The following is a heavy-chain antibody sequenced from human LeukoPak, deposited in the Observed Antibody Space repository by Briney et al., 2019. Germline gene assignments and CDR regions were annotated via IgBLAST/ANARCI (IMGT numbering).Heavy chain of an antibody. CDR1: GFTFSNYA. CDR3: AKASTRDTGYYFDS. Sequence: GGSLRLSCAASGFTFSNYAMGWVRQAPGKGPEWVSSIRYNIENTHYADAVQGRFTISRDKSKNTLYLQMNSLRAEDTARYYCAKASTRDTGYYFDSWGQGTLVSLSS. V-gene: IGHV3-23*01. CDR2: IRYNIENT. D-gene: IGHD3-9*01. J-gene: IGHJ4*02.